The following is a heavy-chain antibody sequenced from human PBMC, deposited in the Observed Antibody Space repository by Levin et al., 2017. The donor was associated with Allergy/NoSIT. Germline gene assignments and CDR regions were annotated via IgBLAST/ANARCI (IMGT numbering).Heavy chain of an antibody. D-gene: IGHD3-22*01. CDR1: GYIFTGYF. CDR3: ASSIVNISVINTWYFDL. CDR2: INPNSGDT. Sequence: ASVKVSCKASGYIFTGYFVHWVRQAPGQGLEWMGWINPNSGDTEYAQKFQGRITMTRDTSINTAYLDLSRLRSDDTALYYCASSIVNISVINTWYFDLWGRGTLVTVSS. V-gene: IGHV1-2*02. J-gene: IGHJ2*01.